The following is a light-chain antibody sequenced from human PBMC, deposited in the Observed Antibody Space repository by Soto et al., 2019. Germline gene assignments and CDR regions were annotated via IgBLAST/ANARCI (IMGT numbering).Light chain of an antibody. Sequence: QFVLTQPPSASGTPGQRVTISCSGSSSNIGGNIVNWYQQLPGTAPKLLIFGNDQRPSWVPDRFSGSKSDNTASLTISGLQAEDEADYYCLLLQVIYNQDHVLFGGGTKLTVL. V-gene: IGLV1-44*01. J-gene: IGLJ2*01. CDR2: GND. CDR1: SSNIGGNI. CDR3: LLLQVIYNQDHVL.